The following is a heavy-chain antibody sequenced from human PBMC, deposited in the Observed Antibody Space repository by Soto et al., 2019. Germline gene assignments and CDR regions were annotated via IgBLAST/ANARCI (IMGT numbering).Heavy chain of an antibody. V-gene: IGHV4-30-2*01. J-gene: IGHJ6*02. CDR3: ARVPDV. CDR2: IYHSGST. Sequence: HSETLSLTCAVSRGSISSGGYSWTWIRQPPGKGLEWIGYIYHSGSTYYNPSLKSRVTISVDRSKNQFSLKLSSVTAADTAVYYCARVPDVWGQGTTVTVSS. CDR1: RGSISSGGYS.